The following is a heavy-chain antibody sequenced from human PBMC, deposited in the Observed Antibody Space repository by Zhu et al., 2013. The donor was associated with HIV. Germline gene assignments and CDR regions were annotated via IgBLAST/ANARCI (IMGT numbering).Heavy chain of an antibody. D-gene: IGHD5-18*01. CDR1: GYTFTSYY. CDR2: INPSGGST. V-gene: IGHV1-46*03. Sequence: QVQLVQSGAEVKKPGASVKVSCKASGYTFTSYYMHWVRQAPGQGLEWMGIINPSGGSTSYAQKFQGRVTMTRDTSTSTVYMELSSLRSEDTAVYYCARRGVGQLWYSNDYYFDYWGQGTLGPPSPQ. CDR3: ARRGVGQLWYSNDYYFDY. J-gene: IGHJ4*02.